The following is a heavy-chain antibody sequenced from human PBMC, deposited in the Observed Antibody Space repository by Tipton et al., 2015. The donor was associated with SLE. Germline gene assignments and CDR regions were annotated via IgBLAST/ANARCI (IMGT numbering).Heavy chain of an antibody. CDR1: GGTFSSYA. Sequence: QLVQSGAEVKKPGSSVKVSCKASGGTFSSYAISWVRQAPGQGLEWMGRIIPILGIANYAQKFQGRVTITADKSTSTAYMELSSLRSEDTAVYYCARGPWYDSSGYADYWGQGTLVTVSS. V-gene: IGHV1-69*09. J-gene: IGHJ4*02. CDR2: IIPILGIA. D-gene: IGHD3-22*01. CDR3: ARGPWYDSSGYADY.